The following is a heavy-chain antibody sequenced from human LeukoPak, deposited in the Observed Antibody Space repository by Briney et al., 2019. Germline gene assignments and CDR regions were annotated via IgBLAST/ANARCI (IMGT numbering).Heavy chain of an antibody. V-gene: IGHV1-2*02. CDR1: GYTFTGSY. D-gene: IGHD2-15*01. CDR3: ASPVGTTPEGLGL. J-gene: IGHJ4*01. Sequence: ASVKVSCKSSGYTFTGSYMYWVRQAPGQGLEWMGWINPKSGGTKYAQKFQGRVTMTRDTSIRTAYMELSRLTSDDTAVYYCASPVGTTPEGLGLWGQGTLVTVSS. CDR2: INPKSGGT.